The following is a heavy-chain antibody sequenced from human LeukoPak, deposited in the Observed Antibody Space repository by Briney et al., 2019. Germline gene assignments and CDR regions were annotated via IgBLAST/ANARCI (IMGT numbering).Heavy chain of an antibody. CDR2: ISVYNGKT. J-gene: IGHJ4*02. CDR1: GYDFSSYG. Sequence: ASVKVSCKASGYDFSSYGISWVRQAPGQGLQWMGWISVYNGKTNYGPLQGRVTMTTDTSTGTAYMELRNLRSEDTAIYYCARHMTTVVTSLDSWGPGTLVTVSS. V-gene: IGHV1-18*01. D-gene: IGHD4-23*01. CDR3: ARHMTTVVTSLDS.